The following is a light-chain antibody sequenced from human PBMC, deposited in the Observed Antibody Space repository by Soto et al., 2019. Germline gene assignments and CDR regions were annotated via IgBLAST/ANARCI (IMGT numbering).Light chain of an antibody. V-gene: IGKV3-15*01. CDR3: QQYNNWWT. CDR2: GAS. Sequence: EIVMTQSPATLSVSPGERATLSCRASQSVNSNLAWYQQKPGQAPRLLISGASTRATGIPVRFSGSGSETEFTLTISSLQSEDFAVYYCQQYNNWWTFGQGTKVEMK. CDR1: QSVNSN. J-gene: IGKJ1*01.